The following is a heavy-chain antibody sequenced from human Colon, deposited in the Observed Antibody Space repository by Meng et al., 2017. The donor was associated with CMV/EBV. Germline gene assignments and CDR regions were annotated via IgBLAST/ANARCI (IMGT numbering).Heavy chain of an antibody. CDR3: ATDFGWYRRIY. D-gene: IGHD6-19*01. J-gene: IGHJ4*01. CDR2: MSPAENEY. V-gene: IGHV3-7*03. Sequence: LSCAASGFSFSDYWVTWVRQRPGKGLELVANMSPAENEYSYGDSVEGRFTMSRDNAKDSLYLDMTGLRADDTAVYFCATDFGWYRRIYWGQGTLVTVSS. CDR1: GFSFSDYW.